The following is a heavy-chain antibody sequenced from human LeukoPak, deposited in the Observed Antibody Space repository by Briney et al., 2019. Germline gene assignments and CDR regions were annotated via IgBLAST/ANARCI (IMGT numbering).Heavy chain of an antibody. V-gene: IGHV6-1*01. CDR1: GDSVSSNSAA. CDR2: TYYRSKWYN. Sequence: SQTLSLTCAISGDSVSSNSAAWNWIRQSPSRGLEWLGRTYYRSKWYNDYAVSVKSRITINPDTSKSQFSLQLNSVTPEDTAVYYCARGHSSSWYRLRYFDYWGQGTLVTVSS. CDR3: ARGHSSSWYRLRYFDY. D-gene: IGHD6-13*01. J-gene: IGHJ4*02.